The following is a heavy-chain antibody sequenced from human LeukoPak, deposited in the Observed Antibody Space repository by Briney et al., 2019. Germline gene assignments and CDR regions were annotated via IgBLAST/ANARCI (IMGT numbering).Heavy chain of an antibody. Sequence: PSETLSLNCTVSGGSKNNYFWTWMRQTPLKGLEWIGYIHDSGKSYFNPSLKSRLFMSIDTSRNQFSLNLWSATAADTAVYFCARGVNDNFWSGYYLDFWGQGILVTVSS. J-gene: IGHJ4*02. CDR3: ARGVNDNFWSGYYLDF. CDR1: GGSKNNYF. D-gene: IGHD3-3*01. V-gene: IGHV4-59*01. CDR2: IHDSGKS.